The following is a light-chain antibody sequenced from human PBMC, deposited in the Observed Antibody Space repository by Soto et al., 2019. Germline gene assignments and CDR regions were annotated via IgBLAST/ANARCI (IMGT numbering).Light chain of an antibody. CDR1: QSVSSSY. CDR2: GAS. V-gene: IGKV3-20*01. Sequence: EIVLTQSPGTLSLSPGERATLSCRASQSVSSSYLAWYQQKPGQAPRLLIYGASSRATGIPDRFSGSGYRTAFTLTISRLEPEDFAVYYCQQYGSSPITFGQGTRLEIK. CDR3: QQYGSSPIT. J-gene: IGKJ5*01.